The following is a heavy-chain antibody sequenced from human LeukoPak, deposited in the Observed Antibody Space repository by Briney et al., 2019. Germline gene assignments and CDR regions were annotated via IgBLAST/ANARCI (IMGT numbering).Heavy chain of an antibody. D-gene: IGHD6-19*01. J-gene: IGHJ4*02. CDR1: GYSISSGYY. CDR2: IYHSGST. Sequence: PSETLSLTCTVSGYSISSGYYWGWIRQPPGKGLEWIGSIYHSGSTYYNPSLKSRVTISVDTSKNQFSLKLSSVTAADTAVYYCARAISTVAGGGTFDYWGRGTLVTVSS. CDR3: ARAISTVAGGGTFDY. V-gene: IGHV4-38-2*02.